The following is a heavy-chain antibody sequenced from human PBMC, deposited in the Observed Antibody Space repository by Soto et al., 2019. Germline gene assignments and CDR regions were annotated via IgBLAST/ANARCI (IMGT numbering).Heavy chain of an antibody. J-gene: IGHJ4*02. D-gene: IGHD6-6*01. CDR2: IYYSGRT. V-gene: IGHV4-30-4*01. CDR1: GGSIANYEYY. CDR3: ARDRSNSPDYFDF. Sequence: QVQLQESGPGLVKPSQTLSLTCTVSGGSIANYEYYWTWIRQPPGKGLEWVGYIYYSGRTNYNPSLNSRLTISLDTSKHQFSLRLTSVSAADTAMYYCARDRSNSPDYFDFWGQGTLVTVSS.